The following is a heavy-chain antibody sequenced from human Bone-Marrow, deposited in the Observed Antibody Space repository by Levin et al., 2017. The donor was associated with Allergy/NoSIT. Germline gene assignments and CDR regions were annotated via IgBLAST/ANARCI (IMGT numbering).Heavy chain of an antibody. CDR3: ARDLAGV. CDR2: INQDGSEE. D-gene: IGHD6-19*01. Sequence: LSLTCAASGFTLSRSWMIWLRQAPGKGLEWVASINQDGSEEFYVDSVKGRFTISRDSAKNSLYLQMNSLRAEDTAVYYCARDLAGVWGKGTTVTVSS. CDR1: GFTLSRSW. V-gene: IGHV3-7*03. J-gene: IGHJ6*04.